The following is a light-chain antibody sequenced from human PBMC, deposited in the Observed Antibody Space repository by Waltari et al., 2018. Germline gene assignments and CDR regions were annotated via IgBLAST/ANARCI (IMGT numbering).Light chain of an antibody. CDR3: CSYAGSSTLDVV. CDR1: STDIGSHNI. J-gene: IGLJ2*01. V-gene: IGLV2-23*02. CDR2: EVS. Sequence: QSALTQPASASGSPGQSITIPCTGNSTDIGSHNIVSWYQQHPGKAPKLRIYEVSKRPAGVSNRFSGSKSGNRAAMTISGRQAEDEAEYYCCSYAGSSTLDVVFGGGTKLTVL.